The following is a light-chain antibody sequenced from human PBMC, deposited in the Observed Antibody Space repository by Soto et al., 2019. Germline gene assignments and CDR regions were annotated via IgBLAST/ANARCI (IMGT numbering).Light chain of an antibody. J-gene: IGKJ5*01. CDR3: QQYNTCST. Sequence: DIQTNQSPSTLSAPLADSVTIPCRASQNIRNWLAWYQQKPGKAPNPLIYDASSLKSGVPARFSGSGSGTEFTLTCSSLQPDDFATYYCQQYNTCSTFCHGARLEIK. V-gene: IGKV1-5*01. CDR2: DAS. CDR1: QNIRNW.